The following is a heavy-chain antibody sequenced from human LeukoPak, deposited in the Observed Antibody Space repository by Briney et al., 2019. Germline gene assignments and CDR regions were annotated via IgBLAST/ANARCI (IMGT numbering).Heavy chain of an antibody. J-gene: IGHJ4*02. CDR2: IIPILGIA. CDR3: ARDRADGYCSSTSCYLLGY. CDR1: GGTFSSYA. Sequence: SVKVSCKASGGTFSSYAISWVRQAPGQGLEWMGRIIPILGIANYAQKFQGRVTITADKSTCTAYMELSSLRSEDTAVYYCARDRADGYCSSTSCYLLGYWGQGTLVTVSS. V-gene: IGHV1-69*04. D-gene: IGHD2-2*01.